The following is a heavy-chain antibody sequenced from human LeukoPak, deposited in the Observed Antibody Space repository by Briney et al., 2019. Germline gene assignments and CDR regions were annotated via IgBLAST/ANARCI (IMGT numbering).Heavy chain of an antibody. CDR2: ISGNGVGT. V-gene: IGHV3-23*01. Sequence: HPGGSLRLSCAASGFTFSSLAMRWVRQAPGKGLEWVSSISGNGVGTYYADSVKGRFTISRDNSKNSLSLQMNRLRLQDTAVYYCAKRGSTTYHFDSWGQGTLVTVSS. J-gene: IGHJ4*02. CDR3: AKRGSTTYHFDS. CDR1: GFTFSSLA. D-gene: IGHD2-2*01.